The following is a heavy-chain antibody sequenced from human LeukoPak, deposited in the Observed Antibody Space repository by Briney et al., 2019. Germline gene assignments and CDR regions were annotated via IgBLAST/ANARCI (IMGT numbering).Heavy chain of an antibody. V-gene: IGHV4-59*13. CDR1: GGSINSYY. Sequence: PSETLSLTCTVSGGSINSYYWSWIRQPPGKGLVWLGFIDHCGSTNYTPSPKSRVTISVATSKNQFSLKLTSVTAADTAVYYCAIVKGAYYYDSGGANDLFDIWGQGTMVTVSS. CDR3: AIVKGAYYYDSGGANDLFDI. D-gene: IGHD3-22*01. J-gene: IGHJ3*02. CDR2: IDHCGST.